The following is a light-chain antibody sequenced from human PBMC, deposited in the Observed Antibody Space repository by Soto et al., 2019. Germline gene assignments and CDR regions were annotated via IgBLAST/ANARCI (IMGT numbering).Light chain of an antibody. J-gene: IGKJ4*01. CDR2: GAS. CDR1: QTVSTNY. Sequence: EIVLTQSPGTLSLSPGEGATLSCRASQTVSTNYLAWFQQKPGQPPRLFVYGASRRAAGIPDRFRGSGSGTVFTLTISRLEPEDFSVYYCQQYGNSPALTFGGGNKVEIK. CDR3: QQYGNSPALT. V-gene: IGKV3-20*01.